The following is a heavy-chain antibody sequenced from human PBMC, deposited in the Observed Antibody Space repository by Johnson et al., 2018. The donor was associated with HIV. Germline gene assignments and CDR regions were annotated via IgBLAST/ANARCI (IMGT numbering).Heavy chain of an antibody. Sequence: QVQLVESGGGVVQPGGSLRLSCVASAFTFSGYVMHWVRQAPGKGLEWVAVISYDGSNKYNGDPVKGRFTISRDNSKNTLYLQMNSLRAEDTAVYYCARQTLRAFDIWGQGTMVTVSS. CDR3: ARQTLRAFDI. CDR2: ISYDGSNK. V-gene: IGHV3-30*19. CDR1: AFTFSGYV. J-gene: IGHJ3*02.